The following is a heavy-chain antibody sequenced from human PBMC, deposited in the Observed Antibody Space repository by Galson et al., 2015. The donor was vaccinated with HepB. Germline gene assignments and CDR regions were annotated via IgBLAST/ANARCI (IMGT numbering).Heavy chain of an antibody. CDR3: TRDGHVGIVVVVNDF. CDR1: GYTFSSYG. J-gene: IGHJ4*02. V-gene: IGHV1-18*01. Sequence: SVKVSCKASGYTFSSYGISWVRQAPGQGLEWLGWISIHNGKTNYAQKFQGRVTMSADTSTTTAYMELRGLRSDDTAVYYCTRDGHVGIVVVVNDFRGQGTLVTVSP. D-gene: IGHD2-2*01. CDR2: ISIHNGKT.